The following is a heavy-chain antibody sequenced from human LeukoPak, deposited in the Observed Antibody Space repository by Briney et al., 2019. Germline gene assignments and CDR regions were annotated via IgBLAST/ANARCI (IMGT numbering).Heavy chain of an antibody. J-gene: IGHJ4*02. V-gene: IGHV3-23*01. Sequence: GGSLRLSCAASGFTFSSYAMSWVRQAPGKGLEWVSAISGSGGSTYYADSVKGRFTISRDNSKNTLYLQMNSLRAEDTAVYYCVTVDGYNYYFGYWGQGTLVTVSS. CDR1: GFTFSSYA. CDR2: ISGSGGST. D-gene: IGHD5-12*01. CDR3: VTVDGYNYYFGY.